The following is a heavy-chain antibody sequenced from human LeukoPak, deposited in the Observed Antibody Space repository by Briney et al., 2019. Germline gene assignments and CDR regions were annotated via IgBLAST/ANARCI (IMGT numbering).Heavy chain of an antibody. CDR1: GGTFSSYA. Sequence: SVKVSCKASGGTFSSYAISWVRQAPGQGLEWMGGIIPIFGTANYAQKLQGRVTITADKSTSTAYMELSSLRSEDTAVYYCTWFGEPQPPTYGMDVWGKGTTVTVSS. CDR3: TWFGEPQPPTYGMDV. J-gene: IGHJ6*04. D-gene: IGHD3-10*01. CDR2: IIPIFGTA. V-gene: IGHV1-69*06.